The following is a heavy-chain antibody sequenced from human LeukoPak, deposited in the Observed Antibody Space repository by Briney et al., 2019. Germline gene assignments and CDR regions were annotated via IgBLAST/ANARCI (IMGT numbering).Heavy chain of an antibody. Sequence: GGSLRLSCAASGFTLSSYDMHWVRQATGKGLEWVSAIGTAGDTYYPGSVKGRFTISRENAKNSLYLQMNSLRAGDTAVYYCARGGGYYFKDAFDIWGQGTMVTVSS. V-gene: IGHV3-13*01. CDR2: IGTAGDT. CDR1: GFTLSSYD. J-gene: IGHJ3*02. D-gene: IGHD3-22*01. CDR3: ARGGGYYFKDAFDI.